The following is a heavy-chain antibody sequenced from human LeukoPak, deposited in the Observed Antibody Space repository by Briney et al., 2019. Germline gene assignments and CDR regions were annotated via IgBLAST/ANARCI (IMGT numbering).Heavy chain of an antibody. Sequence: PGGSLRLSCAASGFPFDYYAMYWVRQAPGKGLEWVSATGASGHSTYYADSVKGRFTISRDNSKTTLYLQMNSLRAEDTAVYYCARGLSTVNDALDIWGQGTMVTVSS. CDR3: ARGLSTVNDALDI. V-gene: IGHV3-23*01. CDR1: GFPFDYYA. J-gene: IGHJ3*02. D-gene: IGHD2-2*01. CDR2: TGASGHST.